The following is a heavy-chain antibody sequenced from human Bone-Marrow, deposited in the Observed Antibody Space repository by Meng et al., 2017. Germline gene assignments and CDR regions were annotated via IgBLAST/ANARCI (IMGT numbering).Heavy chain of an antibody. V-gene: IGHV4/OR15-8*02. CDR3: ASWIYSCGWQ. J-gene: IGHJ4*02. CDR2: IYHGGDT. Sequence: QVHVRGSAPGLVKPSGTLSLTCVVSGGSISSIDWWSWVRQPPGKGLEWIGEIYHGGDTNYNPSLKSRVTIAIDKSKNQFSLKLSSVTAADTAVYYCASWIYSCGWQWGQGALVTVSS. CDR1: GGSISSIDW. D-gene: IGHD6-19*01.